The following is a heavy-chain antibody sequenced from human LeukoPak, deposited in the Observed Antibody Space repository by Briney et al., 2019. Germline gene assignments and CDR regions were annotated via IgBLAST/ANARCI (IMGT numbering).Heavy chain of an antibody. J-gene: IGHJ4*02. D-gene: IGHD3-10*01. CDR3: ARHPSLWFGELLHYYFDD. CDR2: ISYDGRSK. CDR1: GFTFFTYG. V-gene: IGHV3-30*03. Sequence: GGSLRLSCTASGFTFFTYGLHWVRQAPGKGLEWVAVISYDGRSKYYADSVKDRFTISRDIDENTLFLQMNSLRAEDTAVYYCARHPSLWFGELLHYYFDDWGQGTLVTVSS.